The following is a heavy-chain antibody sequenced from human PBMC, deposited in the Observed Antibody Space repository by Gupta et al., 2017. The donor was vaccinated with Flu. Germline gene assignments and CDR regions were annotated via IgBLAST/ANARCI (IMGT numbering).Heavy chain of an antibody. Sequence: TFRSYWMRWVRQVPVKGLVWVSPIRYDGTTTDYADSVKGRFTVSRDNAKNTLYLQMNSLRRDDTAVYYCARRDYFDDWGQGTRVTGS. CDR3: ARRDYFDD. CDR1: TFRSYW. J-gene: IGHJ4*02. CDR2: IRYDGTTT. V-gene: IGHV3-74*01.